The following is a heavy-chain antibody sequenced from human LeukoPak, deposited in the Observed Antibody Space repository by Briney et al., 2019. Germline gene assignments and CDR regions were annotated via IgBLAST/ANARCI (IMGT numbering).Heavy chain of an antibody. Sequence: GGSLSLSCAASGFTFSTYWMSWVRQAPGKGLEWVANIKEDGSGKYYLDSVKGRFTISRDNARNSLYLQMNSLRAEDTAVYYCARADHGGYGGGYMDVWGKGTTVTVSS. V-gene: IGHV3-7*01. CDR2: IKEDGSGK. CDR3: ARADHGGYGGGYMDV. J-gene: IGHJ6*03. CDR1: GFTFSTYW. D-gene: IGHD4-17*01.